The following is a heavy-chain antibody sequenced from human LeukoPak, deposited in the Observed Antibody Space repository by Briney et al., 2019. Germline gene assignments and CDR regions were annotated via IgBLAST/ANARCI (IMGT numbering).Heavy chain of an antibody. CDR1: GYTFTSYA. J-gene: IGHJ4*02. CDR3: ARPHSVETDLGELSFYNQREDYYFDY. Sequence: ASVKVSCKASGYTFTSYAMNWVRQAPGQGLEWMGWINTNTGNPTYAQGFTGRFVFSLDTSVSTAYLQISSLKAEDTAVYYCARPHSVETDLGELSFYNQREDYYFDYWGQGTLVTVSS. V-gene: IGHV7-4-1*02. D-gene: IGHD3-16*02. CDR2: INTNTGNP.